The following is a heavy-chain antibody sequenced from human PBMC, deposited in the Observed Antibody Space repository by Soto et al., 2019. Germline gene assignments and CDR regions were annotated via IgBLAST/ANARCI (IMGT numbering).Heavy chain of an antibody. V-gene: IGHV4-59*08. Sequence: SETLSLTCTVSGGSISSYYWSWIRQPPGKGLEWIGYIYYTGTTTYNPSIKSRVTISVDSSKNQFSLNLTSVSAADTAVYYCARARNAGGSAVRSGMDVWGQGTTVTVSS. CDR1: GGSISSYY. J-gene: IGHJ6*02. D-gene: IGHD3-10*01. CDR2: IYYTGTT. CDR3: ARARNAGGSAVRSGMDV.